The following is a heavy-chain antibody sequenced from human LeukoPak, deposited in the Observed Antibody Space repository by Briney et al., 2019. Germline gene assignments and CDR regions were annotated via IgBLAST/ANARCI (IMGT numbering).Heavy chain of an antibody. CDR2: IYPGDSDT. V-gene: IGHV5-51*01. CDR3: ARVLKGIVVVPAALPLDY. Sequence: GESLKISCKGSGYSFTSYWIGWVRQMPGKGLEWMGIIYPGDSDTRYSPSFQGQVTISADKSISTAYLQWSSLKASDTAMYYCARVLKGIVVVPAALPLDYWGQGTLVTVSS. CDR1: GYSFTSYW. D-gene: IGHD2-2*01. J-gene: IGHJ4*02.